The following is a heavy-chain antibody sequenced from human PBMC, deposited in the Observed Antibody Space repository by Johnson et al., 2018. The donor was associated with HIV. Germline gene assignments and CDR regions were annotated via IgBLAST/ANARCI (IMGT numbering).Heavy chain of an antibody. D-gene: IGHD1-26*01. V-gene: IGHV3-30-3*01. CDR2: ISYDGSNK. J-gene: IGHJ3*02. CDR3: AREGVGTTCPFDI. Sequence: QVQLVESGGGVVQPGRSLRLSCAASGFTFSSYAMHWVRQAPGKGLEWVAHISYDGSNKYYADSVKGRFTISRDNTKNSLYLQMNSLSAEDPAVYYCAREGVGTTCPFDIWGQGTMVTVSS. CDR1: GFTFSSYA.